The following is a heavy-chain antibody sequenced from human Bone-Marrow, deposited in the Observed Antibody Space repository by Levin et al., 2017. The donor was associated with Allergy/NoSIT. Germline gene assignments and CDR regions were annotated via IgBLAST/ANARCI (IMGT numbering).Heavy chain of an antibody. CDR2: ISGRGDKA. CDR1: GFTFANFG. J-gene: IGHJ5*01. Sequence: PGGSLRLSCVASGFTFANFGMTWVRQAPGKGLEWVSLISGRGDKALYADSVKGRITISRDNSKNTVHLQMSSLRVDDTAVYYCAKWPAMTTTSGGDWFDPWGQGTLVTVSS. V-gene: IGHV3-23*01. D-gene: IGHD2-2*01. CDR3: AKWPAMTTTSGGDWFDP.